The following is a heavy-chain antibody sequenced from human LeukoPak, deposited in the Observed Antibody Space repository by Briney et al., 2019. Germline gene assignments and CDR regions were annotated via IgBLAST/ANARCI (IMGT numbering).Heavy chain of an antibody. V-gene: IGHV3-30*02. D-gene: IGHD1-1*01. J-gene: IGHJ4*02. CDR2: IWYDGNEI. CDR1: GFTFRSSG. CDR3: AREQQGRRAAFDY. Sequence: GGSLRLSCAASGFTFRSSGMHWVRQTPGKGLEWVAFIWYDGNEIYYVDSVKGRFTISRDNSRNTLYLQMNSLRTEDTAVYYCAREQQGRRAAFDYWGQGTPVTVSS.